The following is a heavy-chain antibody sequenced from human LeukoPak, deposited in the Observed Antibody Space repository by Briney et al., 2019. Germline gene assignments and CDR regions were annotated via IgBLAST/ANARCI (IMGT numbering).Heavy chain of an antibody. V-gene: IGHV3-23*01. CDR3: ARAAGEMATIRY. D-gene: IGHD5-24*01. CDR2: ISGSGGST. J-gene: IGHJ4*02. CDR1: GFTFSSYG. Sequence: GGTLRLSCAASGFTFSSYGMSWVRQAPGKGLEWVSAISGSGGSTYYADSVKGRFTISRDNSKNALYLQMNSLRAEDTAVYYCARAAGEMATIRYWGQGTLVTVSS.